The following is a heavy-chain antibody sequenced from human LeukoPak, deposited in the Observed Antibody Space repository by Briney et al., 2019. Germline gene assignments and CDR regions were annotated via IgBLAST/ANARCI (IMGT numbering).Heavy chain of an antibody. CDR2: IHSSRGT. Sequence: PSETLSLTCTVSGGSISNYYWSWIRQPPGKGLEWIGYIHSSRGTNYNPSLKSRVTTSPDTSRNQFSLKLSSVTAADTAVYYCARDDGEGIDYWGQGTLVTVSS. CDR1: GGSISNYY. V-gene: IGHV4-59*12. J-gene: IGHJ4*02. D-gene: IGHD3-10*01. CDR3: ARDDGEGIDY.